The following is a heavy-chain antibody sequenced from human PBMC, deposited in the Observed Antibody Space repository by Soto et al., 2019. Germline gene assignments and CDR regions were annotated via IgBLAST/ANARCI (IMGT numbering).Heavy chain of an antibody. CDR3: ARLRDSSGYYPLDY. Sequence: PGGSLRLSCAASGFTFSSYGMHWVRQAPGKGLEWVAVIWYDGSNKYYADSVKGRFTISRDNSKNTLYLQMNSLRAEDTAVYYCARLRDSSGYYPLDYWGQGTLVTVSS. V-gene: IGHV3-33*01. J-gene: IGHJ4*02. D-gene: IGHD3-22*01. CDR2: IWYDGSNK. CDR1: GFTFSSYG.